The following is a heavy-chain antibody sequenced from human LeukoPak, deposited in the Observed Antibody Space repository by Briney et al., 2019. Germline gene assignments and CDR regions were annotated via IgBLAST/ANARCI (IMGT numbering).Heavy chain of an antibody. CDR2: INPNSGGT. CDR3: ARERGYGDYYYYYYMDV. D-gene: IGHD4-17*01. Sequence: GASVKVSCKASGYTFTGYYMHWVRQAPGQGLEWMGWINPNSGGTNYAQKFQGRVTMTRDTSISTAYMELSRLRSDDTAVYYCARERGYGDYYYYYYMDVWGKGTTVTVSS. J-gene: IGHJ6*03. V-gene: IGHV1-2*02. CDR1: GYTFTGYY.